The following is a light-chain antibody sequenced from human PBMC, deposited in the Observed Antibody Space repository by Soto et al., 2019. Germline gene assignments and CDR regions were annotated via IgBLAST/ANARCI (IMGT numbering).Light chain of an antibody. CDR3: AAWDDSLNAVV. Sequence: QSALTKPPSASGAPGQRVTISCSGSNSNIGTTTVNWYQHVPGTVPKLLIYSSSQRPSGVPDRFSGSRSGTSASLAISGLQSEDEADYYCAAWDDSLNAVVFGGGTKLTVL. J-gene: IGLJ2*01. CDR2: SSS. CDR1: NSNIGTTT. V-gene: IGLV1-44*01.